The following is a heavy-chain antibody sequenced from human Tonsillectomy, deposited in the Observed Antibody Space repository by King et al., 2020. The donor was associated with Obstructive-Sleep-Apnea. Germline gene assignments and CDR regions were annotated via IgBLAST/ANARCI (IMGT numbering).Heavy chain of an antibody. CDR3: ARLRAGQGSNAFDY. V-gene: IGHV4-34*01. CDR2: INHSGST. CDR1: GESFSGCY. J-gene: IGHJ4*02. Sequence: QVQLQQWGPGLLKPSETLSLTCAVYGESFSGCYWTWIRQPPGKGLEWIGEINHSGSTIYSPSLKSRVTISVDTSKNQCSLNLSSVTAADTAVYYCARLRAGQGSNAFDYWGQGTLVTVSS. D-gene: IGHD1-26*01.